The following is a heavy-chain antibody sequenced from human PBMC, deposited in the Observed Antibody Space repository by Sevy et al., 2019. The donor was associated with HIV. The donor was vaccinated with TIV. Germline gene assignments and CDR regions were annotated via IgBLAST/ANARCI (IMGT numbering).Heavy chain of an antibody. Sequence: SETLSLTCTVSGGSSSSGSYYWSWIRQPAGKGLEWIRCIYTSGSTNYNPSLKSRVTMSVDTSKNQFSLKLSSVTAADTAVYYCARGEGVVAASYYYYGMDVWGQGTTVTVSS. J-gene: IGHJ6*02. D-gene: IGHD2-15*01. CDR1: GGSSSSGSYY. CDR2: IYTSGST. CDR3: ARGEGVVAASYYYYGMDV. V-gene: IGHV4-61*02.